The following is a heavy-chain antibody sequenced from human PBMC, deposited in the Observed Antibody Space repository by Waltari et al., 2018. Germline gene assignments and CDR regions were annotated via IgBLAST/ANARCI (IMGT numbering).Heavy chain of an antibody. V-gene: IGHV4-39*07. CDR3: ARDVGTKIYGMDV. Sequence: QLQLQESGPGLVKPSETLSLTCTVSGGSISSSSYYWGWIRQPPGKGLEWIGSIYYSGSTYYNPSLKSRVTISVYTSKNQFSLKLSSVTAADTAVYYCARDVGTKIYGMDVWGQGTTVTVSS. CDR2: IYYSGST. D-gene: IGHD7-27*01. J-gene: IGHJ6*02. CDR1: GGSISSSSYY.